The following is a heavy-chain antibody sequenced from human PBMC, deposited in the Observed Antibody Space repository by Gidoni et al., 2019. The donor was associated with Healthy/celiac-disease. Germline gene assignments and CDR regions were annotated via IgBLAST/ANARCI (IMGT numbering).Heavy chain of an antibody. CDR2: ISSSSSTI. J-gene: IGHJ4*02. Sequence: EVQLVESGGGLVQPGGSLRLSCAASGFTFSSYSMNWVRQAPGKGLEWVSYISSSSSTIYYADSVKGRFTISRDNAKNSLYLQMNSLRAEDTAVYYCARDVSAGEQLPFYWGQGTLVTVSS. D-gene: IGHD6-6*01. CDR3: ARDVSAGEQLPFY. V-gene: IGHV3-48*01. CDR1: GFTFSSYS.